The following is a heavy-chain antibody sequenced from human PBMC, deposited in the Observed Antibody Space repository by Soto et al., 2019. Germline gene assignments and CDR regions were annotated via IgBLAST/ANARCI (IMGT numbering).Heavy chain of an antibody. J-gene: IGHJ3*02. CDR2: INGDGIST. V-gene: IGHV3-74*01. CDR1: GFTFRRDW. CDR3: VSLFERSDIAFDI. Sequence: EVQLVESGGGLVQPGGSLRLSCAASGFTFRRDWMHWVRQASGKGLVWVSRINGDGISTRYADSVKGRFTISRDNAKNTLYVQMNSLRAEDTALYYCVSLFERSDIAFDIWGQGTMVTVSS.